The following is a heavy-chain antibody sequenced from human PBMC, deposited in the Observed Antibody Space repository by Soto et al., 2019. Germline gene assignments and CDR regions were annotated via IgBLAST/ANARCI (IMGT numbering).Heavy chain of an antibody. CDR2: ISASGTSM. CDR3: AKRGDTTSWYWFDP. J-gene: IGHJ5*02. V-gene: IGHV3-23*01. Sequence: EVQLLDSGGGLVQPGGSLRLSCAASGFTLTSFGMSWVRQAPGKGLEWVSSISASGTSMYYAKSVEGRFTISRDTSKNTLYLQMNRLRAEDTAVYYRAKRGDTTSWYWFDPCGQGTLANVSS. D-gene: IGHD6-13*01. CDR1: GFTLTSFG.